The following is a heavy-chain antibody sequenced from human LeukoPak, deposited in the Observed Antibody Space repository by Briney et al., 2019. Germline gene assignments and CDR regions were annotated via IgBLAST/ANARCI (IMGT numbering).Heavy chain of an antibody. V-gene: IGHV3-23*01. CDR1: GFTFSSYE. CDR2: ISANGVYT. D-gene: IGHD2-15*01. Sequence: GGSLRLSCAASGFTFSSYEMNWVRQGPGKGLEWVSGISANGVYTYYSDSVKGRFTISRDNSKNTLDLQMNSLRAEDTALYFCAKARGGGGSCNPSGCYFDCWGQGTLVTVSS. J-gene: IGHJ4*02. CDR3: AKARGGGGSCNPSGCYFDC.